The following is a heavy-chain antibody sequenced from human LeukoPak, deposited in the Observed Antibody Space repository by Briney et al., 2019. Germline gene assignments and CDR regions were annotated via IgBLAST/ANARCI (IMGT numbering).Heavy chain of an antibody. CDR2: ISASAGST. V-gene: IGHV3-23*01. J-gene: IGHJ3*02. CDR1: GFTFSTYA. D-gene: IGHD3-9*01. CDR3: VRDYDILTGYPAQNAFDI. Sequence: PGGSLRLSCASSGFTFSTYAMSWVRQVPGKGLEWVSGISASAGSTVYADSVRGRFIISRDNSKYTLNLQMNSLRAEDTAVYYCVRDYDILTGYPAQNAFDIWGQGTMVTVSS.